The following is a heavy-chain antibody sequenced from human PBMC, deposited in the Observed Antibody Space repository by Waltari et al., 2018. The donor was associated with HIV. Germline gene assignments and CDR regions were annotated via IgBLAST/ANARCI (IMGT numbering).Heavy chain of an antibody. J-gene: IGHJ4*02. CDR2: ASRSGST. CDR1: GYSISSDYY. D-gene: IGHD5-18*01. V-gene: IGHV4-38-2*01. Sequence: QVQLHESGPGMVKPSETLSLPCAGSGYSISSDYYWGWIRQPPGKGLEWIGSASRSGSTYYSPSLKSRVTISLDTSKNQFSLKLNSVAAADTAVYYCGSGSRRGHSHGIDYWGQGTLVTVSS. CDR3: GSGSRRGHSHGIDY.